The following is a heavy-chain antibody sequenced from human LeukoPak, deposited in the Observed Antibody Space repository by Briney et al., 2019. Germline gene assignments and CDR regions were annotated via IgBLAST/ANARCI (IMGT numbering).Heavy chain of an antibody. Sequence: GGSLRLSCAASGFTFSNYAMSWVRQAPGRGLEWVSAISGSGSTHYADSVKGRFTISRDNSKNTLYLQMNSLRDEDTAVYYCARDPSDGTKAFDDWGQGTLVTVSS. CDR3: ARDPSDGTKAFDD. J-gene: IGHJ4*02. CDR2: ISGSGST. V-gene: IGHV3-23*01. CDR1: GFTFSNYA.